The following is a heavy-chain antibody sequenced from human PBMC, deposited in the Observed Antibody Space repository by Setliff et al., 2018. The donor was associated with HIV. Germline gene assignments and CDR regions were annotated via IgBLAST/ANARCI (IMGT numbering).Heavy chain of an antibody. V-gene: IGHV4-61*02. D-gene: IGHD3-3*01. J-gene: IGHJ4*02. CDR1: GGSISSGSYY. CDR2: IYTSGNT. Sequence: PSETLSLTFTVSGGSISSGSYYWSWIRQPAGKGLEWIGRIYTSGNTNYNPSLKSRVTISLDTSKNQFSLKLSSVTAADTAVYYCTRPRVPYDFWSGPEVWGQGTLVTVSS. CDR3: TRPRVPYDFWSGPEV.